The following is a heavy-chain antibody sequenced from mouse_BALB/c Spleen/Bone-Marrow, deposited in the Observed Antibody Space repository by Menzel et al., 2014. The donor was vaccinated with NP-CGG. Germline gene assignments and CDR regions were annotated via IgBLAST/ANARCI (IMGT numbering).Heavy chain of an antibody. CDR2: IDTSNGNT. CDR3: ARGGTTATWYFDV. V-gene: IGHV14-3*02. J-gene: IGHJ1*01. D-gene: IGHD1-2*01. CDR1: GFNIKDTY. Sequence: VHVKQSGAELMKPGASVKLSCTASGFNIKDTYMHWVKQRPEQSLEWIGRIDTSNGNTKYDPKFQGKATITADTSSNTAYLQLSSLTSEDTAVYYCARGGTTATWYFDVWGAGTTVTVSS.